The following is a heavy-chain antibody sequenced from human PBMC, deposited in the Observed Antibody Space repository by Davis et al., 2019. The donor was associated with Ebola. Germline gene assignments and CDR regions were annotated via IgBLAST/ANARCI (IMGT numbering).Heavy chain of an antibody. CDR3: ARELYYYGSGSYSYYFDY. Sequence: GGSLRLSCAASGFTFSSYGMHWVRQAPGKGLEWVAVIWYDGSNKYYADSVKGRFTISRDNSKNTLYLQMNSLRAEDTAVYYCARELYYYGSGSYSYYFDYWGQGTLVTVSS. CDR1: GFTFSSYG. CDR2: IWYDGSNK. J-gene: IGHJ4*02. V-gene: IGHV3-33*01. D-gene: IGHD3-10*01.